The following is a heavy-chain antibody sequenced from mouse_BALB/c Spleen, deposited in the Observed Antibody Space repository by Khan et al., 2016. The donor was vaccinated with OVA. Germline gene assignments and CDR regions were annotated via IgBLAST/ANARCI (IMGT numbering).Heavy chain of an antibody. CDR2: IWTGGGT. V-gene: IGHV2-9-2*01. CDR1: GFSLTSYD. CDR3: VRRGNYYGSFYWYFDV. Sequence: QVQLKESGPGLVAPSQSLSITCTVSGFSLTSYDISWIRQPPGKGLEWLGVIWTGGGTNYNSAFMSRLSISKDNSKSQVFLKMNSLQNDDTAMYXYVRRGNYYGSFYWYFDVWGAGTTVTVSS. D-gene: IGHD1-1*01. J-gene: IGHJ1*01.